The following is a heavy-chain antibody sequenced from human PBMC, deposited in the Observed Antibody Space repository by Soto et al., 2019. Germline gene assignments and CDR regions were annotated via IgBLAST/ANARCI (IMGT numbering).Heavy chain of an antibody. V-gene: IGHV1-46*03. Sequence: ASVKVSCKASGYTFTSYYMHWVRQAPGQGLEWMGIINPSGGSTSYAQKFQGRVTMTRDTSTSTVYMELSSLRSEDTAVYYCARVGTAHCGGDCYLDYWGQGTLVTVSS. J-gene: IGHJ4*02. CDR1: GYTFTSYY. D-gene: IGHD2-21*01. CDR2: INPSGGST. CDR3: ARVGTAHCGGDCYLDY.